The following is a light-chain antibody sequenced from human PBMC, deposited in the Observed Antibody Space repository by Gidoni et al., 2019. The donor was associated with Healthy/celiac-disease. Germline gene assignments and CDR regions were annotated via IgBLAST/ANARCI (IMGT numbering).Light chain of an antibody. Sequence: EIVMTQPPATRSVSHGERATLSCRASQSVSSNLAWYQQKPGQAPRLLIYGASTRATGIPARFSGSGSGTEFTLTISSLQSEDFAVYYCQQYNNWPPWTFGQGTKVEIK. CDR2: GAS. J-gene: IGKJ1*01. CDR1: QSVSSN. V-gene: IGKV3-15*01. CDR3: QQYNNWPPWT.